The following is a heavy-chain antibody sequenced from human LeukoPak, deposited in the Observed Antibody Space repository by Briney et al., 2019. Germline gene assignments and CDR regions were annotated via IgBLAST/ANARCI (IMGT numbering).Heavy chain of an antibody. V-gene: IGHV3-23*01. CDR2: ISGSGGST. J-gene: IGHJ4*02. D-gene: IGHD3-3*01. Sequence: GGSLRLSCAASGFTVSSNYMSWVRQAPGKGLEWVSAISGSGGSTYYADSVKGRFTISRDNSKNTLYLQMNSLRAEDTAVYYCANHHLSNVLRFLEWLLSAFDYWGQGTLVTVSS. CDR3: ANHHLSNVLRFLEWLLSAFDY. CDR1: GFTVSSNY.